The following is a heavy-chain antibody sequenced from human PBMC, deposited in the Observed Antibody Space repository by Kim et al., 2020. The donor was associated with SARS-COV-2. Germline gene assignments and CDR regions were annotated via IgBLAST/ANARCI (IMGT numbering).Heavy chain of an antibody. J-gene: IGHJ4*02. Sequence: GGSLRLSCTASGFIFDDYAMFWVRQVPGRGLEWVSLITGDGATTYYADSVQGRLTISRDNSKNSLYLQMNSLRSEDTALYYCVKGRYVDSPMVDYWGQGTLVSVSS. CDR3: VKGRYVDSPMVDY. D-gene: IGHD5-18*01. V-gene: IGHV3-43*02. CDR1: GFIFDDYA. CDR2: ITGDGATT.